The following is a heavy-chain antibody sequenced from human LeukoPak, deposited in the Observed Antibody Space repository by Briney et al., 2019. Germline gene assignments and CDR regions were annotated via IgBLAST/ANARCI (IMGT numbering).Heavy chain of an antibody. Sequence: GGSLRLSCEASGFTFIRYAMNWVRQAPGKRLEWVSVISGNGGATYYADSVKGRFTISRDNAKNTLYLQMDSLRAEDTAVYYCAKRPIVAASCPYFFDYWGQGTLVAVSS. J-gene: IGHJ4*02. CDR2: ISGNGGAT. CDR1: GFTFIRYA. CDR3: AKRPIVAASCPYFFDY. V-gene: IGHV3-23*01. D-gene: IGHD2-15*01.